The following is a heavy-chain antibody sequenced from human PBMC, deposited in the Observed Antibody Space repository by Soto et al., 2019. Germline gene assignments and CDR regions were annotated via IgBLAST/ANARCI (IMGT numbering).Heavy chain of an antibody. J-gene: IGHJ4*02. V-gene: IGHV4-30-4*01. CDR3: ARTSFGYRSGGIDY. CDR1: GGSISSGDYY. D-gene: IGHD6-19*01. CDR2: IYYSGST. Sequence: QVQLQESGPGLVKPSQTLSLTCTVSGGSISSGDYYWSWIRQPPGKGLEWIGYIYYSGSTYYNPSLKSRITISVDTSKNQFSLNLSSVTAAAPAVYYCARTSFGYRSGGIDYWGQGTLVTVSS.